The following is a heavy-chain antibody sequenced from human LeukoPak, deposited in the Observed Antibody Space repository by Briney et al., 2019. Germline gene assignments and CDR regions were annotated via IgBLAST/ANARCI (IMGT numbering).Heavy chain of an antibody. J-gene: IGHJ4*02. V-gene: IGHV3-23*01. D-gene: IGHD5-12*01. Sequence: PGGSLRLSCAASGFTFDSYAMSWVRQAPGKGLEWVSAISGSGGNTYLAESVKGRFTISRDNSKNTLNLQMNSLRAEDTAIYYCATEWLGTSWGQGILVTVSS. CDR2: ISGSGGNT. CDR3: ATEWLGTS. CDR1: GFTFDSYA.